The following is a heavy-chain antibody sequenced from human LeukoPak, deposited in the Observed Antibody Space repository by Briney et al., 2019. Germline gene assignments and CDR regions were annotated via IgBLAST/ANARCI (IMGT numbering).Heavy chain of an antibody. CDR2: ISGSGGST. V-gene: IGHV3-23*01. CDR3: AKLSYSGSYPAFDY. CDR1: GFTYSSYA. Sequence: GGSLRLSCAASGFTYSSYAMSWVRQAPGKGLEWVSAISGSGGSTYYADSVKGRFTISRDNSKNTLYLQMNSLRAEDTAVYYCAKLSYSGSYPAFDYWGQGTLVTVSS. D-gene: IGHD1-26*01. J-gene: IGHJ4*02.